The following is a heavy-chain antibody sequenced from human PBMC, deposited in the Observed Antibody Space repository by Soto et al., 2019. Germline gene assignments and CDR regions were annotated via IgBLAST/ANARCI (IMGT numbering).Heavy chain of an antibody. J-gene: IGHJ6*02. V-gene: IGHV3-13*01. CDR2: IGTAGDT. D-gene: IGHD2-2*01. Sequence: GVSLRLSCAASGFTFSSYDMHWVRQATGKGLEWVSAIGTAGDTYYPGSVKGRFTISRENAKNSLYLQMNSLRAGDTAVYYCARDRSEVMPADYYYGMDVWGQGTTVTVSS. CDR3: ARDRSEVMPADYYYGMDV. CDR1: GFTFSSYD.